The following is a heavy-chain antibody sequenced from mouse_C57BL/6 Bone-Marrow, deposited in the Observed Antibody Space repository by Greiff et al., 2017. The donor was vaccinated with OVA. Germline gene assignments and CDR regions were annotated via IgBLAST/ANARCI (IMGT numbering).Heavy chain of an antibody. J-gene: IGHJ3*01. Sequence: QVQLQQPGAELVRPVSSVKLSCKASGYTFTSYWMDWVKQRPGQGLEWIGNIYPSDSETHYNQKFKDKATLTVDKSSSTAYMQLSSLTSEDSAVYYCARGGYYEAYWGQGTLVTVSA. D-gene: IGHD2-3*01. CDR1: GYTFTSYW. CDR3: ARGGYYEAY. V-gene: IGHV1-61*01. CDR2: IYPSDSET.